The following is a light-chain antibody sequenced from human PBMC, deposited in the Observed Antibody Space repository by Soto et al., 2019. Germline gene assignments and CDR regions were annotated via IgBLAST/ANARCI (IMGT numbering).Light chain of an antibody. CDR2: GTS. CDR3: QQYGYSPPWT. Sequence: EVVLTQSPATLSLSPGERATLSCRASQSVSSTYLAWYQQQPGQAPRLLMSGTSNRATGTPDRFSGSGSGTDFTLTISRLEPEDLGVYYCQQYGYSPPWTFGQGTRVEI. CDR1: QSVSSTY. J-gene: IGKJ1*01. V-gene: IGKV3-20*01.